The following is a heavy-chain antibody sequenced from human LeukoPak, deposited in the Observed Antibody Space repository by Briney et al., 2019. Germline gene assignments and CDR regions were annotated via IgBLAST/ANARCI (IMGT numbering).Heavy chain of an antibody. D-gene: IGHD1-26*01. J-gene: IGHJ4*02. Sequence: GGSLRLSCAASGFTFSSYWMHWVRHAPGKGLVWVSRINSDGSSTSYADSVKGRFTISRDNAKNTLYLQMNSLRAEDTAVYYCARAGATRYFDYWGQGTLVTVSS. V-gene: IGHV3-74*01. CDR3: ARAGATRYFDY. CDR2: INSDGSST. CDR1: GFTFSSYW.